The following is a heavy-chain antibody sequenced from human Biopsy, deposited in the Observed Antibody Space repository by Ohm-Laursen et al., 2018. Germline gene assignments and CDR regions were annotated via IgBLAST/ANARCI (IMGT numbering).Heavy chain of an antibody. Sequence: SDTLSLTCFVFGKTFSDYQWSWIRQPPGKGLEWIGQINQAGTTNYNPSLKSRVSISADASKYEFSLRLTSVTAADTAVYLCGNEVHGRGYWGLGAQVTVSS. CDR2: INQAGTT. D-gene: IGHD2-15*01. V-gene: IGHV4-34*08. J-gene: IGHJ4*02. CDR3: GNEVHGRGY. CDR1: GKTFSDYQ.